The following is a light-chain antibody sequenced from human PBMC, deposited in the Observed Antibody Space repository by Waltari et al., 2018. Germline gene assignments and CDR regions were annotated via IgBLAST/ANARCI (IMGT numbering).Light chain of an antibody. J-gene: IGLJ2*01. CDR1: STHTGHYNY. Sequence: QSALTQPPSASGSPGHAVTIPCTGTSTHTGHYNYVPWYQQHPGKAPKLLIYEVIKRPSGVPDRFSGSMSGNTASLTVSGLQSEDEADYYCSSYSSGDTVEVFGGGTKLTVL. V-gene: IGLV2-8*01. CDR3: SSYSSGDTVEV. CDR2: EVI.